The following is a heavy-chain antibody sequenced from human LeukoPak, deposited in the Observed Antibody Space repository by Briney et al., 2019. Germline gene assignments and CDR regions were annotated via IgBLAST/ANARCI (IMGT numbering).Heavy chain of an antibody. D-gene: IGHD2-21*02. CDR3: ARESGFIVVVTARHFDY. V-gene: IGHV4-4*07. CDR2: IYTSGST. Sequence: PSETLSLTCTVSGGSISSYYWSWLRQPAGKGLEWIGRIYTSGSTNYNPSLKSRVTISVDTSKNQFSLKLSSVTAADTAVYYCARESGFIVVVTARHFDYWGQGTLVTVS. J-gene: IGHJ4*02. CDR1: GGSISSYY.